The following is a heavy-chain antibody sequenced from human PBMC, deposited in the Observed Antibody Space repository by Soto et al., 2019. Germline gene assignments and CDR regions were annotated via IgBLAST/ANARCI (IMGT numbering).Heavy chain of an antibody. Sequence: SGPTLVNPTQTLTLTCTFSGFSLSTSGMCVSWIRQPPGKALEWLARIDWDDDKYYSTSLKTRLTISKDTSKNQVVLTMTNMDPVDTATYYCARTRDHYYDSSGCLDYWGQGTLVTVSS. CDR3: ARTRDHYYDSSGCLDY. J-gene: IGHJ4*02. CDR1: GFSLSTSGMC. D-gene: IGHD3-22*01. CDR2: IDWDDDK. V-gene: IGHV2-70*11.